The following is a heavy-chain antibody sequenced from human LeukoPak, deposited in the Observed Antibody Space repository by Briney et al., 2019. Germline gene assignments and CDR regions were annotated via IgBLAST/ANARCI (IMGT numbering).Heavy chain of an antibody. CDR1: GFTFSSYA. D-gene: IGHD3-22*01. Sequence: GGSLRLSCAASGFTFSSYAMSWVRQAPGKGLEWVSAISGSGGSTYYADSVKGRFTISRDNSKNTLYLQMNSLRAEDTAVYYCAIARSGYSHYFDYWGQGTLVTVSS. CDR3: AIARSGYSHYFDY. CDR2: ISGSGGST. V-gene: IGHV3-23*01. J-gene: IGHJ4*02.